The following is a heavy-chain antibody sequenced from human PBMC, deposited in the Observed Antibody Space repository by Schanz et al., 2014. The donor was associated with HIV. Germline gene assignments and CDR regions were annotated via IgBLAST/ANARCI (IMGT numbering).Heavy chain of an antibody. CDR3: ARKGGDGYERLDV. CDR2: IIPIFGTT. D-gene: IGHD2-21*01. Sequence: QVQLVQSGAEMKKPGSSVKVSCKASGGTLSSYAISWVRQAPGQGLEWMGGIIPIFGTTNYAQKFQGRVTIIADESTTTAYMELSSLRSEDTAVYYCARKGGDGYERLDVWGQGTTVTVSS. V-gene: IGHV1-69*01. CDR1: GGTLSSYA. J-gene: IGHJ6*02.